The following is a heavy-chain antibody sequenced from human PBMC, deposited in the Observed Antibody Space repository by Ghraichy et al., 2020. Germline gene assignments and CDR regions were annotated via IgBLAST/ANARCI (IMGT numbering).Heavy chain of an antibody. CDR1: GGSISSGGYY. Sequence: TLSLTCTVSGGSISSGGYYWSWFRQHPGKGLEWIGYIYYSGSTYYNPSLKSRVTISVDTSKNQFSLKLSSVTAADTAVYYCARDLSYGDYFSAFDIWGQGTMVTVSS. CDR2: IYYSGST. J-gene: IGHJ3*02. D-gene: IGHD4-17*01. CDR3: ARDLSYGDYFSAFDI. V-gene: IGHV4-31*03.